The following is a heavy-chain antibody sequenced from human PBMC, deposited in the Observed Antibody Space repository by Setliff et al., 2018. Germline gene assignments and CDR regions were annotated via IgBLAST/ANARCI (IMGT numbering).Heavy chain of an antibody. V-gene: IGHV5-51*01. J-gene: IGHJ4*02. D-gene: IGHD2-15*01. Sequence: GESLKISCKVSGNGFTDLWIAWVRQTPGKGLEWMGIIHPADYDTRYSPSLQGRFTISRGNAKNSLFLQMDNLRAEDTAQYFCARDSSHFIRVLDSWGQGTLVTVSS. CDR3: ARDSSHFIRVLDS. CDR2: IHPADYDT. CDR1: GNGFTDLW.